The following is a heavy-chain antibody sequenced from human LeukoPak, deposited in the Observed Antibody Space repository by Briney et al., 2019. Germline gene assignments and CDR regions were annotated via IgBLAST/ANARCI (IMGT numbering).Heavy chain of an antibody. J-gene: IGHJ6*03. CDR2: MNPNSGNT. Sequence: ASVKVSCKASGYTFTSYHMHWVRQAPGQGLEWVGWMNPNSGNTGYAQKFQGRVTITRNTSISTAYMELSSLRSEDTAVYYCARRYAYYYYYMDVWGKGTTVTVSS. CDR3: ARRYAYYYYYMDV. V-gene: IGHV1-8*03. CDR1: GYTFTSYH. D-gene: IGHD2-8*01.